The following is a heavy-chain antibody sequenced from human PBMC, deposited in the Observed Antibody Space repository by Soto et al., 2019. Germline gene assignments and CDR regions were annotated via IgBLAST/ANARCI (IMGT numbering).Heavy chain of an antibody. CDR3: AKVLSKNYYYPFDF. Sequence: GSLRLSCTASGFTFSDYAMTWVRQAPGKGLEWVSTISGGSSVTYYGDSVKGRSTISRDNAKKTLFLQLNRLSAEDTATYYCAKVLSKNYYYPFDFWGQGTQVTVSS. V-gene: IGHV3-23*01. J-gene: IGHJ4*02. CDR1: GFTFSDYA. D-gene: IGHD3-10*01. CDR2: ISGGSSVT.